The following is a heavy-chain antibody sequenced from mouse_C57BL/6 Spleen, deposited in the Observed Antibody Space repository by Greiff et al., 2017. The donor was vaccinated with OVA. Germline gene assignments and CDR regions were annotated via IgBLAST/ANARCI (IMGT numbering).Heavy chain of an antibody. CDR3: ARGGTDWYFDV. Sequence: VKLEESGPGLVQPSQSLSITCTVSGFSLTSYGVHWVRQSPGKGLEWLGVIWSGGSTDYNAAFISRLSISKDNSKSQVFFKMNSLQADDTAIYYCARGGTDWYFDVWGTGTTVTVSS. J-gene: IGHJ1*03. D-gene: IGHD3-3*01. CDR1: GFSLTSYG. V-gene: IGHV2-2*01. CDR2: IWSGGST.